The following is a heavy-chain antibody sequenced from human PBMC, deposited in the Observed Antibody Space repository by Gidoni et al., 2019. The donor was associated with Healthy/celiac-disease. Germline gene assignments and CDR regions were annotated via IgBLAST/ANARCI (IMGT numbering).Heavy chain of an antibody. Sequence: ELQLVESGGGLVKPGGSLRLSCAASGFTFSNAWMSWVRQAPGTGLEWVGRIKSKTDGGTTDYAAPVKGRFTISRDDSKNTLYLQMNSLKTEDTAVYYCTTGRYDSSGYYYFDYWGQGTLVTVSS. J-gene: IGHJ4*02. CDR2: IKSKTDGGTT. V-gene: IGHV3-15*01. CDR1: GFTFSNAW. D-gene: IGHD3-22*01. CDR3: TTGRYDSSGYYYFDY.